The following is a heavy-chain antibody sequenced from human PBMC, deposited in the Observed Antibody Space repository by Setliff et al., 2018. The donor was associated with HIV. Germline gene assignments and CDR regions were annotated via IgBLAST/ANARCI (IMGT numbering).Heavy chain of an antibody. CDR2: VYHSGTT. J-gene: IGHJ4*02. CDR1: GGSISRRGYC. V-gene: IGHV4-39*07. Sequence: PSETLSLTCTVSGGSISRRGYCWAWIRQAPGKGLEWIGSVYHSGTTYYNPSLKSRVTISVDMSNNQFSLKVTSVTAADTAVYYCMRGRSITIFGVAYFDFWGQGTQVTVSS. D-gene: IGHD3-3*01. CDR3: MRGRSITIFGVAYFDF.